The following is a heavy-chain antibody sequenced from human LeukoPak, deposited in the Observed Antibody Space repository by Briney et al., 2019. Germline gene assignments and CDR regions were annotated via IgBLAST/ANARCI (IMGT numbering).Heavy chain of an antibody. D-gene: IGHD4-17*01. Sequence: SLGLSFAASGFTFSSYEMNWVRQAPGKGLEWVSYIYKSGSSTYYADSVKGRFTISRDNAKNLLYLQMNSRRAEDTAVYYCARGGYGDYGRGYWGQGTLVTVSS. CDR1: GFTFSSYE. J-gene: IGHJ4*02. CDR3: ARGGYGDYGRGY. CDR2: IYKSGSST. V-gene: IGHV3-48*03.